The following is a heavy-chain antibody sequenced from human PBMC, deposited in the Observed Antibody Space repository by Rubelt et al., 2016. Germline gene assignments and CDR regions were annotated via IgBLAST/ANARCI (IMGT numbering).Heavy chain of an antibody. CDR3: ARGRDAVFPNSRILDY. CDR2: ISGSGDST. J-gene: IGHJ4*02. V-gene: IGHV3-23*04. D-gene: IGHD5-24*01. CDR1: GFTFSTYS. Sequence: EVQLVESGGGLVQPGGSLRLSCVVSGFTFSTYSMNWVRRAPGKGLEWVSIISGSGDSTFYAEFVKGRLPLSRDNSENKVHLQMNSLRVEDTAVYYCARGRDAVFPNSRILDYWGQGALVTVSS.